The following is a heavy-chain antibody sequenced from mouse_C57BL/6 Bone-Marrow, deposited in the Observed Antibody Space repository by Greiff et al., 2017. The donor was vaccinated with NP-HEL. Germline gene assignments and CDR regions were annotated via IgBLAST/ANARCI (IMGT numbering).Heavy chain of an antibody. Sequence: QVQLQQPGADLVKPGASVKLSCKASGYTFTSYWMHWVKQRPGRGLEWIGRIDPNSGGTKSNEKFKTKATLTVDKTSSTAYMQLSSLTSEDSAVYYCARYYYGSRGWYFEVWGTGTTVTVSS. CDR3: ARYYYGSRGWYFEV. CDR1: GYTFTSYW. V-gene: IGHV1-72*01. CDR2: IDPNSGGT. D-gene: IGHD1-1*01. J-gene: IGHJ1*03.